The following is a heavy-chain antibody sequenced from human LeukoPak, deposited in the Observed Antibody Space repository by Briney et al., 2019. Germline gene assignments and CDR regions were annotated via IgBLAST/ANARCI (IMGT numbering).Heavy chain of an antibody. Sequence: GGSLRLSCAASGFTFSDYYMSWLRRTPGRGLEWVSHISTSGSATYYADSVRGRFTISRDNANNSLYLQMNSLRAEDTAVYYCARGTTNYYAMDVWGQGTTVTVSS. CDR1: GFTFSDYY. CDR2: ISTSGSAT. D-gene: IGHD2/OR15-2a*01. CDR3: ARGTTNYYAMDV. J-gene: IGHJ6*02. V-gene: IGHV3-11*04.